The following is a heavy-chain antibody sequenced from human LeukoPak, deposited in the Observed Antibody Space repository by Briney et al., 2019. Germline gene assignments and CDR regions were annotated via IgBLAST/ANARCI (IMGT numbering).Heavy chain of an antibody. Sequence: SVKVSCKASGGTFSSYAISWVRQAPGQGLAWMGRIIPILGIANYAQKFQGRVTITADKSTSTAYMELSSLRSEDTAVYYCASPRVEYSSSYYFDYWGQGTLVTVSS. CDR2: IIPILGIA. V-gene: IGHV1-69*04. J-gene: IGHJ4*02. CDR1: GGTFSSYA. D-gene: IGHD6-6*01. CDR3: ASPRVEYSSSYYFDY.